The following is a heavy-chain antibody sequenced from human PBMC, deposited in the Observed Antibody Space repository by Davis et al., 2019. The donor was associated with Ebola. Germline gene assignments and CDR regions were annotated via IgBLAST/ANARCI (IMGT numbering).Heavy chain of an antibody. V-gene: IGHV3-30*02. CDR2: LRYDNSDK. Sequence: PGGSLRLSCATSGFTSSTHVMHWVRQAPGKGLAWVAFLRYDNSDKFYGDSVKGRFIISSDNSKSTLYLEVSSLRVEDTTVYYCAKQGAAQSGDAFDIWGQGTMVTVSS. D-gene: IGHD2-15*01. CDR1: GFTSSTHV. CDR3: AKQGAAQSGDAFDI. J-gene: IGHJ3*02.